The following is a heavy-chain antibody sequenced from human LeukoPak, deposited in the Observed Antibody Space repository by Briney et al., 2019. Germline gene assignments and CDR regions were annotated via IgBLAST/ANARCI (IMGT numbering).Heavy chain of an antibody. D-gene: IGHD3-22*01. J-gene: IGHJ4*02. CDR2: IYTSGST. Sequence: PSETVSLTCTVSGGSISSGSYYWSWIRQPAGKGLEWIGRIYTSGSTNYNPSLKSRVTISVDTSKNQFSLKLSSVTAADTAVYYCASHDSSGYMPWIDYWGQGTLVTVSS. CDR1: GGSISSGSYY. CDR3: ASHDSSGYMPWIDY. V-gene: IGHV4-61*02.